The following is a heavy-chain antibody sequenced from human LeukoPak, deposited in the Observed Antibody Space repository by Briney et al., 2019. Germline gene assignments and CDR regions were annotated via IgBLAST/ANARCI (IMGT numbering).Heavy chain of an antibody. CDR1: GYTFTSYG. CDR3: ARDHYCDSSASGDVFDM. D-gene: IGHD3-22*01. J-gene: IGHJ3*02. CDR2: ISAYNGNT. Sequence: ASVKVSCTASGYTFTSYGISWVRQAPGQGLERMGWISAYNGNTNYAQKLQGRVTMTTDTSTSTAYLELRSLRSDDTAVYYCARDHYCDSSASGDVFDMWGEGTMVSVS. V-gene: IGHV1-18*01.